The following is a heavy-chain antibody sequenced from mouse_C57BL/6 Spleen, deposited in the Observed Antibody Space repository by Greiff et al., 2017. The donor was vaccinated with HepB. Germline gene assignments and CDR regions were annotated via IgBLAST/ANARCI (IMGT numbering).Heavy chain of an antibody. D-gene: IGHD1-1*01. Sequence: QVTLKVSGPGILQPSQTLSLTCSFSGFSLSTFGMGVGWIRQPSGKGLEWLAHIWWDDDKYYNPALKSRLTISKDTSKNQVFLKIANVDTADTATYYCARIRILDYYGSSYVSYYYAMDYWGQGTSVTVSS. CDR1: GFSLSTFGMG. CDR3: ARIRILDYYGSSYVSYYYAMDY. J-gene: IGHJ4*01. CDR2: IWWDDDK. V-gene: IGHV8-8*01.